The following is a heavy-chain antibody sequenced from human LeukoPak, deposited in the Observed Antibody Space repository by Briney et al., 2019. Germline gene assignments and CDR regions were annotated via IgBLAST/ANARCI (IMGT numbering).Heavy chain of an antibody. CDR1: DGSLSGYY. D-gene: IGHD5-18*01. V-gene: IGHV4-34*01. CDR2: INHSGST. CDR3: ARGYVETAMVSLPFDY. J-gene: IGHJ4*02. Sequence: SETLSLTCAVYDGSLSGYYWSWIRQPPGKGLEWIEEINHSGSTDYNPSLKSRVTISVDTSKNQFSLKLSSVTAADTAVYYCARGYVETAMVSLPFDYWGQGTLVTVSS.